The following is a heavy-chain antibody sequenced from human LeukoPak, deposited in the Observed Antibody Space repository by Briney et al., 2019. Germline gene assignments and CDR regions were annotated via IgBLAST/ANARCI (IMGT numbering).Heavy chain of an antibody. Sequence: ASVKVSCKASGGTFSSYAISWVRQAPGQGLAGMGGIIPIFCTANYAQKFQGRVTITADKSTSTAYMELSSLRSEDTAVYYCSSAEGYCSGGSCSRGAFDIWGQGTMVTVSS. V-gene: IGHV1-69*06. CDR3: SSAEGYCSGGSCSRGAFDI. CDR2: IIPIFCTA. J-gene: IGHJ3*02. CDR1: GGTFSSYA. D-gene: IGHD2-15*01.